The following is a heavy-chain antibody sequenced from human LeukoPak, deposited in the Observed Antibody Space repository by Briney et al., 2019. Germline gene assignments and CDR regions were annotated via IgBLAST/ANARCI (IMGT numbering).Heavy chain of an antibody. CDR2: IYTSGST. Sequence: PSETLSLTCTVSGGSISSGSYYWSWIRQPAGNGLEWIGRIYTSGSTNYNPSLKSRVTISVDTSKNQFSLKLSSVTAADTAVYYCARHFHANPSRYLIDYWGQGTLVTVSS. V-gene: IGHV4-61*02. CDR1: GGSISSGSYY. CDR3: ARHFHANPSRYLIDY. D-gene: IGHD2/OR15-2a*01. J-gene: IGHJ4*02.